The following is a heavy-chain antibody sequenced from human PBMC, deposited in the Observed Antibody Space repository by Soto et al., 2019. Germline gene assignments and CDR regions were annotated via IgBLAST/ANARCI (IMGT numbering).Heavy chain of an antibody. CDR1: GYTFTNYP. Sequence: QVPLVQSGTEVRKPGASVKLSCRASGYTFTNYPLHWVRQAPGQRPQWLGWISAVDGQIKYSQKFQGRVTLTTDTSASTTYMQLSSLRSDDTAMYYCARGFRDPSFSGFYYWGQGALVTVSS. D-gene: IGHD2-21*02. J-gene: IGHJ4*02. V-gene: IGHV1-3*01. CDR3: ARGFRDPSFSGFYY. CDR2: ISAVDGQI.